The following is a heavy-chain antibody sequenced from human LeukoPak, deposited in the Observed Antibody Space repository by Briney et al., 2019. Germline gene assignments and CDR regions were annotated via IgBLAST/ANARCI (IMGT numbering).Heavy chain of an antibody. CDR1: GGSISSSSYY. D-gene: IGHD6-19*01. Sequence: SETLSLTCTVSGGSISSSSYYWGWIRQPPGKGLEWIGEINHSGSTNYNPSLKSRVTISVDTSKNQFSLKLSSVTAADTAVYYCARGPTGYSSGYFDYWGQGTLVTVSS. V-gene: IGHV4-39*07. CDR2: INHSGST. CDR3: ARGPTGYSSGYFDY. J-gene: IGHJ4*02.